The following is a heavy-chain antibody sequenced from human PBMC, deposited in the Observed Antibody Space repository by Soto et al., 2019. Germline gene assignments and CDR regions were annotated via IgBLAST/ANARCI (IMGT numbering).Heavy chain of an antibody. J-gene: IGHJ5*02. Sequence: SETLSLTCTVSGGSISSGGYYWSWIRQHPGKGLEWIGYIYYSGSTYYNPSLKSRVTISVDTSKNQFSLKLSSVTAADTAVYYCARDLLADCSGGSCYSAGFDPWGQGTLVTVSS. CDR2: IYYSGST. D-gene: IGHD2-15*01. V-gene: IGHV4-31*03. CDR1: GGSISSGGYY. CDR3: ARDLLADCSGGSCYSAGFDP.